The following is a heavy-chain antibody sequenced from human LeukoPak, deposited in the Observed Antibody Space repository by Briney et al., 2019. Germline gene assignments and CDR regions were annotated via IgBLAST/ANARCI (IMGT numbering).Heavy chain of an antibody. J-gene: IGHJ4*02. V-gene: IGHV3-53*01. CDR2: IYGDGRT. CDR3: ARGRGLGVVSPYFDY. D-gene: IGHD3-3*01. CDR1: GFIVSNNY. Sequence: GGSLRLSCVVSGFIVSNNYIVWVRQAPGNGLERVSVIYGDGRTSHSASVRGRFTISRDNSKNIVSLQMNNLRAEDTAVYYCARGRGLGVVSPYFDYWGQGTLVTVSS.